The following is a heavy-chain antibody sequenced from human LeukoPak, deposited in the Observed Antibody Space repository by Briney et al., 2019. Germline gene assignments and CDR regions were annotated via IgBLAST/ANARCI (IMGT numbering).Heavy chain of an antibody. CDR3: ARDRAPRNRYSSSWYMAP. Sequence: SETLSLTCAVSGGSISSSNWWSWVRQPPGKGLEWIGEIYHSGSTNYNPSLKSRVTISVDKSKNQFSLKLSSVTAADTAVYYCARDRAPRNRYSSSWYMAPWGQGTPVTVSS. J-gene: IGHJ5*02. CDR2: IYHSGST. D-gene: IGHD6-13*01. CDR1: GGSISSSNW. V-gene: IGHV4-4*02.